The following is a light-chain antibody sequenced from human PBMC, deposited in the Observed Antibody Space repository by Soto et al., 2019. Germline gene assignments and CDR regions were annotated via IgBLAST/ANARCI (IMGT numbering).Light chain of an antibody. CDR2: GAS. J-gene: IGKJ3*01. V-gene: IGKV3-15*01. CDR3: EQLYSSPYP. Sequence: EIVMTQSPATLSVSPGERATLSCRASQSVSSNLAWYQQKPGQAPRLLIYGASTRATGIPARFSGSGSGTEFTLTISSLQSEDFATYYCEQLYSSPYPFGPGTQVDI. CDR1: QSVSSN.